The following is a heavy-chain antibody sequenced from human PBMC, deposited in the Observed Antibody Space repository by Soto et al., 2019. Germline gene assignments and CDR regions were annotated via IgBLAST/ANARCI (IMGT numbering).Heavy chain of an antibody. CDR1: GCTFSSYA. V-gene: IGHV1-69*13. CDR2: IIPIFGTA. Sequence: ASVKVSCKASGCTFSSYAISWVRQAPGQGLEWMGGIIPIFGTANYAQKFQGRVTITADESTSTAYMELSSLRSEDTAVYYCARGMAAAAGKGPGEYWGQGTLVSVSS. J-gene: IGHJ4*02. D-gene: IGHD6-13*01. CDR3: ARGMAAAAGKGPGEY.